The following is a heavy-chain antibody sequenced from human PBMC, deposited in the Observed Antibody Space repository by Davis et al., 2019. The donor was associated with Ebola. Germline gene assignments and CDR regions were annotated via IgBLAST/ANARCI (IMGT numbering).Heavy chain of an antibody. Sequence: PGGSLRLSCTASGFTFIYYTMNWVRQAPGKGLEWVSGISTGGGVTIYADSVKGRFTISRDNAKNSLYLQMNSLRAEDTAVYYCATMGTGTVPGGDYWGQGTLVTVSS. CDR2: ISTGGGVT. CDR3: ATMGTGTVPGGDY. V-gene: IGHV3-21*01. CDR1: GFTFIYYT. D-gene: IGHD1-1*01. J-gene: IGHJ4*02.